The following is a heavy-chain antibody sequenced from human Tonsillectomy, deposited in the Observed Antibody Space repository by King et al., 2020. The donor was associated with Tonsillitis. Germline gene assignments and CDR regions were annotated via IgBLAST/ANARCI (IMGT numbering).Heavy chain of an antibody. CDR1: GFTSSSKG. J-gene: IGHJ2*01. Sequence: VQLVESGGGVFQPGRSRRLSCTAPGFTSSSKGMHWVGQAPGKGLGWVEVISYDGSKKYYPNSVKGRFTISRDNSKNTLYLQMNSRRAEDTAVYYCARDGTIWFGELFGWYFDLWGRGTLVTVSS. CDR3: ARDGTIWFGELFGWYFDL. CDR2: ISYDGSKK. D-gene: IGHD3-10*01. V-gene: IGHV3-33*05.